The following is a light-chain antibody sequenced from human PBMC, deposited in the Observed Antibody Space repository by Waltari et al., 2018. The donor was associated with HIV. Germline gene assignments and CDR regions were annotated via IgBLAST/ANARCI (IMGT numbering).Light chain of an antibody. J-gene: IGLJ2*01. CDR1: SGSVSTSYY. CDR2: STN. Sequence: QTVVTQEPSFSVSPGGTVTLTCGFSSGSVSTSYYPSWYQLTPGQTPPTLIYSTNTRSSGVPYRFSGSILGIKAALTITGAQADDESVYFCALYMGSGIVVFGGGTKLTVL. CDR3: ALYMGSGIVV. V-gene: IGLV8-61*01.